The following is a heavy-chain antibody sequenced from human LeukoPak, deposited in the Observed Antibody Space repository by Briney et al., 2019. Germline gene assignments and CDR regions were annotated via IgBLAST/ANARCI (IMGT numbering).Heavy chain of an antibody. D-gene: IGHD6-19*01. Sequence: GASVKVSCKASGYTFTGYYMHWVRQAPGQGLEWMGWINPNSGGTNYAQKFQGRVTMTRDTSISTAYMELSRLRSDDTAVYYCARALFRQNSSGWYKAEENYYMDVWGKGTTVTISS. J-gene: IGHJ6*03. CDR3: ARALFRQNSSGWYKAEENYYMDV. V-gene: IGHV1-2*02. CDR1: GYTFTGYY. CDR2: INPNSGGT.